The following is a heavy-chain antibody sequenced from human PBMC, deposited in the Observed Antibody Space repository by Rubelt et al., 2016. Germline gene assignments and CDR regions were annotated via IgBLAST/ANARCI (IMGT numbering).Heavy chain of an antibody. Sequence: QVQLVQSGAEVKKPGASVKVSCKASGYTFTSYAMNWVRQAPGQGLEWMGWINPNSGGTNYAQKFQGWVTMTRDTSISTAYMELSRLRSDDTAVYYCAREVGATGEGDYFDYWGQGTLVTVSS. D-gene: IGHD1-26*01. CDR3: AREVGATGEGDYFDY. CDR2: INPNSGGT. J-gene: IGHJ4*02. V-gene: IGHV1-2*04. CDR1: GYTFTSYA.